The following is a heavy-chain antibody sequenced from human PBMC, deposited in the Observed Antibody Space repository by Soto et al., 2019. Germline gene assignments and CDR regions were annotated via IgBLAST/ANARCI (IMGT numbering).Heavy chain of an antibody. Sequence: SDTLSLTCAVYGGSFSGYYWSWIRQPPGKGLEWIGEINHSGSTNYNPSLKSRVTISVDTSKNQFSLKLSSVTAADTAVYYCARGFGRFSHYYGMDVWGQGTTVTVSS. D-gene: IGHD3-3*01. J-gene: IGHJ6*02. CDR3: ARGFGRFSHYYGMDV. CDR1: GGSFSGYY. V-gene: IGHV4-34*01. CDR2: INHSGST.